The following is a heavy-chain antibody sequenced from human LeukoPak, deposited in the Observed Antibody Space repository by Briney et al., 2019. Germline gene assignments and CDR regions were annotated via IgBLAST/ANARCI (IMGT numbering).Heavy chain of an antibody. Sequence: GGSLRLSCVLSGFTVSSTYISWFRQAPGKGLEWVSVIYSGGSTYYADSVKGRFTISRDNSKNTLYLQMNSLRAEDTAVYYCASMVRGANYFDYWGQGTLVTVSS. J-gene: IGHJ4*02. CDR1: GFTVSSTY. D-gene: IGHD3-10*01. CDR2: IYSGGST. CDR3: ASMVRGANYFDY. V-gene: IGHV3-53*01.